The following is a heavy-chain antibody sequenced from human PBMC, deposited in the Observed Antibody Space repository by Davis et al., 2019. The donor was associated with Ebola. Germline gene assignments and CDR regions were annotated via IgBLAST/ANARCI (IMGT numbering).Heavy chain of an antibody. D-gene: IGHD5-24*01. J-gene: IGHJ4*02. CDR1: GFTFTTYW. CDR3: AKVESPGY. CDR2: INGDGSRA. V-gene: IGHV3-74*03. Sequence: GESLKISCATSGFTFTTYWMHWVRQVPGKGLVWVSRINGDGSRAEYADSVKGRFTISRDNAKNTLYLQMNSLRAEDTAVYYCAKVESPGYWGQGTLVTVSS.